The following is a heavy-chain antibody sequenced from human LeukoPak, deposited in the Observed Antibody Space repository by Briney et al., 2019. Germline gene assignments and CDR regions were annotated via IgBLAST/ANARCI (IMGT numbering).Heavy chain of an antibody. D-gene: IGHD6-19*01. Sequence: GGSLRLSCAASGVTFSSYGMHWVRQAPGKGLEWVAVIWYDRSNKYYADSVKGRFTISRDNSKNTLYLQMNSLRAEDTAVYYCARENAGIAVARTYYYYYGMDVWGKGTTVTVSS. CDR2: IWYDRSNK. CDR3: ARENAGIAVARTYYYYYGMDV. J-gene: IGHJ6*04. CDR1: GVTFSSYG. V-gene: IGHV3-33*01.